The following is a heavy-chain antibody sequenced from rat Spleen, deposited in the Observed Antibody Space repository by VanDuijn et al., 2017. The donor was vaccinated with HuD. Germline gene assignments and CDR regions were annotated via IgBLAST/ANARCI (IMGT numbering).Heavy chain of an antibody. CDR1: GFTFNNDW. D-gene: IGHD3-1*01. CDR3: TRGPPMDA. V-gene: IGHV5-31*01. CDR2: ITYNGGSA. Sequence: EVQLVDSGGGLVRPGRSLKLSCVASGFTFNNDWMTWIRQPPGKGLEWVASITYNGGSAYYPDSVKGRFTISRDNAKRTLYLQMNSLRSEDTATYYCTRGPPMDAWGQGASVTVSS. J-gene: IGHJ4*01.